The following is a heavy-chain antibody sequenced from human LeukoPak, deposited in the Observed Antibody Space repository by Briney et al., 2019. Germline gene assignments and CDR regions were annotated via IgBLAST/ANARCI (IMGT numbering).Heavy chain of an antibody. J-gene: IGHJ4*02. D-gene: IGHD3-10*01. CDR1: GYSITIGYY. CDR3: VRVPYYYDSGSYHPRFFDY. V-gene: IGHV4-38-2*01. Sequence: SETLSLTCALSGYSITIGYYWGWIRQPPGKGLEWIGSIYHSGSTNYNPSLESRATISVDTSKNKFSLRLSSVTAADTAVYYCVRVPYYYDSGSYHPRFFDYWGQGTLVTVSS. CDR2: IYHSGST.